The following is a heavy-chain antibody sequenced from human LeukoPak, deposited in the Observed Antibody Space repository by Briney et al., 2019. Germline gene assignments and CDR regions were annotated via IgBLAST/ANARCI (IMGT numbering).Heavy chain of an antibody. D-gene: IGHD1-1*01. CDR3: ARHSGTTGTTSP. J-gene: IGHJ5*02. CDR2: IYTSGST. CDR1: GGSISSGSYY. V-gene: IGHV4-61*02. Sequence: PSETLSLTCTVSGGSISSGSYYWSWIRQPAGKGLEWIGRIYTSGSTNYNPSLKSRVTISVDTSKNQFSLKLSSVTAADTAVYYCARHSGTTGTTSPWGQGTLVTVSS.